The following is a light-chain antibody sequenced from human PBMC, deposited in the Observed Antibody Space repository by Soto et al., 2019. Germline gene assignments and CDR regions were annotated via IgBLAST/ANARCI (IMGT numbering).Light chain of an antibody. CDR3: VQSLADRT. Sequence: DIVMTQSPLSLSVTPGEPASISCRSSQSLIHSNGYTYLDWYLQKPGQSPQLLIYLGSIRPSRVTDRFSIVRAGTDFTLKIRRVEAEDVGFYYCVQSLADRTFGEGTKVEIK. J-gene: IGKJ1*01. CDR1: QSLIHSNGYTY. V-gene: IGKV2-28*01. CDR2: LGS.